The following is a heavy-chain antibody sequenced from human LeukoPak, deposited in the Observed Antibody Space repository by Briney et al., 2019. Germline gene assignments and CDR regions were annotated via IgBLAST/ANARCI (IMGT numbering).Heavy chain of an antibody. J-gene: IGHJ4*02. CDR3: ARDRASGMDY. CDR1: GGSVNSGAYY. CDR2: IFFTGRT. V-gene: IGHV4-31*03. Sequence: SETLSLTCTVSGGSVNSGAYYWSWIRQSPGKGLEWIGQIFFTGRTDYNPSLKSRLAISIDTSRDQFSLELSSLSAADTATYYCARDRASGMDYWGQGILVTVSS. D-gene: IGHD3-10*01.